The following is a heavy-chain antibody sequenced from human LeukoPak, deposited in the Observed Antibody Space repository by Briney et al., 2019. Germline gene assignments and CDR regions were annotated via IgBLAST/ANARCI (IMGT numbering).Heavy chain of an antibody. J-gene: IGHJ6*03. D-gene: IGHD6-6*01. V-gene: IGHV5-51*01. CDR2: IYPGGSNT. CDR1: GYSFTSYW. CDR3: ARCLAARPPLYYYYYMDV. Sequence: GESLKISCKGSGYSFTSYWIGWVRQMPGKGLEWMGIIYPGGSNTRYSPSFQGQVTISADKSISTAYLQWSSLKASDTAMYYCARCLAARPPLYYYYYMDVWGKGTTVTVSS.